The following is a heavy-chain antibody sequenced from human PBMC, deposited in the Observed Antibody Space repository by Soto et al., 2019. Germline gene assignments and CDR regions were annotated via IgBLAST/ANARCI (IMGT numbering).Heavy chain of an antibody. D-gene: IGHD6-13*01. V-gene: IGHV3-33*01. CDR3: ARGTGCLMRQLAIYDAFDI. CDR1: GFTFSSYG. Sequence: ESGGGVVQPGRSLRLSCAASGFTFSSYGMHWVRQAPGKGLEWVAVIWYDGSNEYYADSVKGRFTISRDNSKNTLYLQMNSLRAEDTAVYYCARGTGCLMRQLAIYDAFDIWGQGTMVTVSS. CDR2: IWYDGSNE. J-gene: IGHJ3*02.